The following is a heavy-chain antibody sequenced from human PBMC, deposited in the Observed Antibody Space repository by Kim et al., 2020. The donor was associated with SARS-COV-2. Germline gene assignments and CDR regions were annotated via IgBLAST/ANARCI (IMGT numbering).Heavy chain of an antibody. D-gene: IGHD2-21*02. CDR3: AKDHCLGGDWCYYGMDV. CDR1: GFTFDDYT. Sequence: GGSLRLSCAASGFTFDDYTMHWVRQAPGKGLEWVSLISWDGGSTYYADSVKGRFTISRDNSKNSLYLQMNSLRTEDTALYYCAKDHCLGGDWCYYGMDVWGQGTTVTVSS. J-gene: IGHJ6*02. V-gene: IGHV3-43*01. CDR2: ISWDGGST.